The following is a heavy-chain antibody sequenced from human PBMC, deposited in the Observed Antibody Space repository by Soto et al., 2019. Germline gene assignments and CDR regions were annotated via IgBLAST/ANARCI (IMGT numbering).Heavy chain of an antibody. V-gene: IGHV3-74*01. J-gene: IGHJ4*02. CDR1: GFTFSSYW. D-gene: IGHD6-6*01. Sequence: QTGGSLRLSCAASGFTFSSYWMHWVRQAPGKGLVWVSRINSDGSSTSYADSVKGRFTISRDNAKNTLYLQMNSLRAEDTAVYYCARSAARSSYFDYWGQGTLVTVSS. CDR3: ARSAARSSYFDY. CDR2: INSDGSST.